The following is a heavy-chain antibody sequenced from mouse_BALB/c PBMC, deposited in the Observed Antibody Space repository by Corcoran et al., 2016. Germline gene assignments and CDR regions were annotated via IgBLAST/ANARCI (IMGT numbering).Heavy chain of an antibody. CDR2: INTYTGEP. CDR3: AREPCAMDY. Sequence: QIQLVQSGPELKKPGETVKISCKASGYTFTYYGMNWVKQAPGKGLKWMGWINTYTGEPTYADDFKGRFAFSLETSASTAYLQINNLKNEDTATYFCAREPCAMDYWGQATSVTVSS. CDR1: GYTFTYYG. J-gene: IGHJ4*01. V-gene: IGHV9-3-1*01.